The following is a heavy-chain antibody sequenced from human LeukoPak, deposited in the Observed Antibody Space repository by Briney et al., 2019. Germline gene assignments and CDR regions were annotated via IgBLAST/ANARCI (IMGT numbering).Heavy chain of an antibody. CDR2: FYHGGST. J-gene: IGHJ4*02. V-gene: IGHV4-38-2*02. Sequence: SETLSLTCTVSGYSISTGYYWDWIRQPPGKGLEWIGTFYHGGSTYYNPSLKSRVTISVDTSKNQFSLNLTSVTAADTAVYYCARLSGIAVAGAFDSWAREPWSPSPQ. CDR3: ARLSGIAVAGAFDS. D-gene: IGHD6-19*01. CDR1: GYSISTGYY.